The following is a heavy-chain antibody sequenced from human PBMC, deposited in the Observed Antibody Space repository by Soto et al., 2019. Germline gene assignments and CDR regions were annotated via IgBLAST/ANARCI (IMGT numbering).Heavy chain of an antibody. CDR3: ARGLYCSGGSCYSVYYYYMDV. D-gene: IGHD2-15*01. V-gene: IGHV1-8*01. CDR1: GYTFTSYD. CDR2: MNPNSGNT. Sequence: ASVKVSSKASGYTFTSYDINWVRQATGQGLEWMGWMNPNSGNTGYAQKFQGRVTMTRNTSISTAYMELSSLGSEDTAVYYCARGLYCSGGSCYSVYYYYMDVWGKGTTVTVSS. J-gene: IGHJ6*03.